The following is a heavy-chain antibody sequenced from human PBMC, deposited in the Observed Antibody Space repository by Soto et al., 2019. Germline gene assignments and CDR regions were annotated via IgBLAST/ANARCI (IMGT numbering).Heavy chain of an antibody. CDR3: ARNCSGGSCYPGMDA. Sequence: RRFSCAASGCNFNSSTINWVRQAPGKRLEWLSSISSSGYIFSTDSVRGRFTISRDNAKNSVYLQINSLRAEETAVYFCARNCSGGSCYPGMDAWGQGTTVTVYS. D-gene: IGHD2-15*01. CDR1: GCNFNSST. CDR2: ISSSGYI. V-gene: IGHV3-21*01. J-gene: IGHJ6*02.